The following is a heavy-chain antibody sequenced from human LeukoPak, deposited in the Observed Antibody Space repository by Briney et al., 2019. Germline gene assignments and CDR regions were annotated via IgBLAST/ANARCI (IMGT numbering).Heavy chain of an antibody. D-gene: IGHD1-26*01. V-gene: IGHV3-23*01. CDR2: ISGSSSST. CDR1: GFTFSSFA. J-gene: IGHJ4*02. CDR3: AKDMGEDGSYFLDY. Sequence: GGSLRDSCAAPGFTFSSFAMRWVRQAPGKGLEWVSAISGSSSSTYYAGSVKGRFTVFRDNSKNTVYLQMNSLRADDTAEYYCAKDMGEDGSYFLDYWGQGTLVTVSS.